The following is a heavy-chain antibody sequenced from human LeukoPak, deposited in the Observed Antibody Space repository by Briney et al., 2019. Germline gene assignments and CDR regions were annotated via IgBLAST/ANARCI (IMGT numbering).Heavy chain of an antibody. CDR2: IYSGGST. Sequence: GGSLRLSCAASGFTVSSNYMSWVRQAPGKGLEWVSVIYSGGSTYYADSVKSRFTISRDNSKNTLYLQMNSLRAEDTAVYYCARSGFFYDSSGSEYFQHWGQGTLVTVSS. CDR1: GFTVSSNY. D-gene: IGHD3-22*01. CDR3: ARSGFFYDSSGSEYFQH. V-gene: IGHV3-53*01. J-gene: IGHJ1*01.